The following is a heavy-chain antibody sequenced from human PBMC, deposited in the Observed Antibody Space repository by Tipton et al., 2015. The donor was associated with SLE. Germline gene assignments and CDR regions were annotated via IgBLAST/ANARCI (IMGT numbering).Heavy chain of an antibody. J-gene: IGHJ3*01. CDR2: IGYRGST. V-gene: IGHV4-31*03. D-gene: IGHD6-19*01. Sequence: TLSLTCTVSGGSVTSGGYYWTWIRQHPGKGLEWIGHIGYRGSTDYNPSLKSRVTISIDTSKNQFSLKLTSVTAADTGVFYCARAPYSTGWYGAFDVWGQGTMVTVSS. CDR3: ARAPYSTGWYGAFDV. CDR1: GGSVTSGGYY.